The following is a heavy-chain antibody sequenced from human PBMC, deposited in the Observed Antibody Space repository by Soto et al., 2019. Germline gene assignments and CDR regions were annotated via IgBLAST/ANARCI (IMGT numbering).Heavy chain of an antibody. CDR1: GGSISTSSYY. J-gene: IGHJ4*02. V-gene: IGHV4-39*01. D-gene: IGHD3-22*01. CDR2: IYYSGST. CDR3: ARDYDSSGDY. Sequence: QLQLQESGPGLVKPSETLSLTCTVSGGSISTSSYYWGWIRQPPGKGLEWIGSIYYSGSTYYNPSLKSRVTISVDTTKNQFSLKLSSVTAADTAVYYCARDYDSSGDYWGQGTLVTVSS.